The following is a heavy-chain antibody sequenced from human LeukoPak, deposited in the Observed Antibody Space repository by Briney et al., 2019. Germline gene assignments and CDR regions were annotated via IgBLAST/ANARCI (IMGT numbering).Heavy chain of an antibody. D-gene: IGHD5-12*01. J-gene: IGHJ5*02. CDR2: IYYSGST. Sequence: PSETLSLTCTVSGYSISSGYYWSWIRQPPGKGLEWIGYIYYSGSTNYNPSLKSRATISVDTSKNQFSLKLSSVTAADTAVYYCARGWLRLTYWFDPWGQGTLVTVSS. V-gene: IGHV4-61*01. CDR1: GYSISSGYY. CDR3: ARGWLRLTYWFDP.